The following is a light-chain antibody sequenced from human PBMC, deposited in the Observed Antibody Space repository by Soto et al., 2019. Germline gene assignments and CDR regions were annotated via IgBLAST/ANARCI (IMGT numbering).Light chain of an antibody. Sequence: QSALTQLPSASGSPGQSVTISCTGTPSDVGASNYVSWYQQQPGKAPKLMISEVSKRPSGVPDRFAGSKSGNTASLTVSGLQAEDEADYYCSSSAGTKNMVFGAGTKLTVL. CDR1: PSDVGASNY. J-gene: IGLJ2*01. CDR3: SSSAGTKNMV. CDR2: EVS. V-gene: IGLV2-8*01.